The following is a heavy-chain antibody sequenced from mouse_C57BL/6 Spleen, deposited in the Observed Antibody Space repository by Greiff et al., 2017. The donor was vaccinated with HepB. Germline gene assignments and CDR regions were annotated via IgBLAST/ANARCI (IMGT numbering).Heavy chain of an antibody. CDR1: GFTLTDYY. D-gene: IGHD2-4*01. CDR2: IRNKANGYTT. Sequence: EVMLVESGGGLVQPGGSLSLSCAASGFTLTDYYMSWVRQPPGKALEWLGFIRNKANGYTTEYSASVKGRFTISRDNSQSILYLQMNALRAEDSATYYCARLNDYLFYAMDYWGQGTSVTVSS. J-gene: IGHJ4*01. CDR3: ARLNDYLFYAMDY. V-gene: IGHV7-3*01.